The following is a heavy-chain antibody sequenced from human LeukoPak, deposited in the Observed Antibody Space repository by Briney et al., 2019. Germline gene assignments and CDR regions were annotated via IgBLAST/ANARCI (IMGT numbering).Heavy chain of an antibody. CDR2: IYYSGST. V-gene: IGHV4-59*08. CDR3: ARHGTTGPWGDAFDI. J-gene: IGHJ3*02. CDR1: GGSISSYY. D-gene: IGHD1-1*01. Sequence: SETLSLTCTVSGGSISSYYWSWIRQPPGKGLEWIGYIYYSGSTNYNPSLKSRVTISVDTSKNQFSLKLSSVTAADTAVYYCARHGTTGPWGDAFDIWGQGTMVAVSS.